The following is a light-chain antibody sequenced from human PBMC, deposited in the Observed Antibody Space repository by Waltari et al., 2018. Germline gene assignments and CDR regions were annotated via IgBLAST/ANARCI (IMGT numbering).Light chain of an antibody. CDR2: AAS. V-gene: IGKV1-39*01. J-gene: IGKJ3*01. Sequence: DIQMTQSPPSLASSLGDSSNITCRASQTIRNYLNWYQQRPGKAPKLLISAASSLQSGVPSRFSGSGSGTDFALTISSLQPEDFASYHCQETYTTLFTFGPGTKVEIK. CDR1: QTIRNY. CDR3: QETYTTLFT.